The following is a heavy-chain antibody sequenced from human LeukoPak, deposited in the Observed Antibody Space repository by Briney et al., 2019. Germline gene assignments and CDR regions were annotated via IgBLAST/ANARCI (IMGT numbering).Heavy chain of an antibody. CDR3: TRHHTDGYNFWY. CDR2: ISSSGSTI. D-gene: IGHD5-24*01. V-gene: IGHV3-48*03. J-gene: IGHJ4*02. Sequence: PGGSLRLSCAASGFTFSSYEMNWVRQAPGKGLEWVSYISSSGSTIYYADSVKGRFTVSRDNAQNSLYLPMYSLRAEDTAVYYCTRHHTDGYNFWYWGPGALVTVSS. CDR1: GFTFSSYE.